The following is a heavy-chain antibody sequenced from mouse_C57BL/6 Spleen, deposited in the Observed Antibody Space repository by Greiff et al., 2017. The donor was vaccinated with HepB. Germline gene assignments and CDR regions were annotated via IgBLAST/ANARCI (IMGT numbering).Heavy chain of an antibody. J-gene: IGHJ1*03. CDR3: AREDFSITTVVARNWYFDV. CDR1: GYTFTSYW. Sequence: QVQLQQPGAELVKPGASVKLSCKASGYTFTSYWMHWVKQRPGRGLEWIGRIDPNSGGTKYNEKFKSKATLTVDKPSSTAYMQRSSLTSEDSAVYYCAREDFSITTVVARNWYFDVWGTGTTVTVSS. V-gene: IGHV1-72*01. D-gene: IGHD1-1*01. CDR2: IDPNSGGT.